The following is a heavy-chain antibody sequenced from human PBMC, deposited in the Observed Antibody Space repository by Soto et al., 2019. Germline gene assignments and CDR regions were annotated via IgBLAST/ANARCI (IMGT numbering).Heavy chain of an antibody. V-gene: IGHV5-51*01. Sequence: GESLKISCKTSGYSFTTYWIAWVRQMPGEGPEWMGMVFPGDSESRYSPAFQGQVTISADKSISTAYLQWSSLKASDTAMYYCARHGDTANGMDVWGQGTTVTVSS. CDR2: VFPGDSES. CDR3: ARHGDTANGMDV. J-gene: IGHJ6*02. CDR1: GYSFTTYW. D-gene: IGHD5-18*01.